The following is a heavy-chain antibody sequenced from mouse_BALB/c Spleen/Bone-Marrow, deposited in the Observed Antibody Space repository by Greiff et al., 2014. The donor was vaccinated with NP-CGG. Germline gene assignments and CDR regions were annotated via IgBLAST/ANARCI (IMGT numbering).Heavy chain of an antibody. CDR3: ARDEGYDEGEYFDV. D-gene: IGHD2-14*01. CDR2: INLYNGGI. CDR1: GYSFNGYT. J-gene: IGHJ1*01. V-gene: IGHV1-26*01. Sequence: VQLQQSGPELVKPGASMKISCKVFGYSFNGYTMNWVKQSLGKNFEWFGLINLYNGGISYNQKFKGKATLTVDKASSTAYMELLSLTSEDSAVYYCARDEGYDEGEYFDVWGAGTTVTVSS.